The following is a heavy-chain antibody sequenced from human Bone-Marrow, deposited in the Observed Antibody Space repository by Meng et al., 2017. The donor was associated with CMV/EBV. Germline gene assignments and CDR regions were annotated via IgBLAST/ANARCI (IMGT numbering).Heavy chain of an antibody. CDR1: AFTVSSNY. J-gene: IGHJ5*02. V-gene: IGHV3-53*05. D-gene: IGHD2-21*01. CDR2: TYSDGTT. Sequence: GESLKISCAASAFTVSSNYMSWVRRAPGKGLQWVSLTYSDGTTYYADSVKGRITISRDNSKNTLYLQINSLTTEDTAVYYCARDRVEALGNWLDPWGQGTLVTVSS. CDR3: ARDRVEALGNWLDP.